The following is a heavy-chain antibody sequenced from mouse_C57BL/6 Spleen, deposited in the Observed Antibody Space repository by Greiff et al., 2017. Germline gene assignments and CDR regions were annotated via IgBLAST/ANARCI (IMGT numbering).Heavy chain of an antibody. CDR1: GYSITSGYY. Sequence: EVKLMESGPGLVKPSQSLSLTCSVTGYSITSGYYWNWIRQFPGNKLEWMGYISYDGSNNYNSSIKNRISITRDTSKNPFFLKLNSLTTEDTATYYCAREGLRRGEFAYWGQGTLVTVSA. J-gene: IGHJ3*01. D-gene: IGHD2-2*01. CDR3: AREGLRRGEFAY. V-gene: IGHV3-6*01. CDR2: ISYDGSN.